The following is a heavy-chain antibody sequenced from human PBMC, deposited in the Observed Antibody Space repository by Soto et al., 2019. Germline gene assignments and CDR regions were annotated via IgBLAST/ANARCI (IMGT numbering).Heavy chain of an antibody. CDR3: ARGHYGDYGYGMDV. V-gene: IGHV4-30-2*01. CDR1: GGSISSGGYS. D-gene: IGHD4-17*01. CDR2: IYHSGST. Sequence: QLQLQESGSGLVKPSQTLSLTCAVSGGSISSGGYSWSWIRQPPGKGLEWIGYIYHSGSTYYNPYLKRRVTISVDRSKNQFSLKLSSVTAADTAVYYCARGHYGDYGYGMDVWGQGTTVTVSS. J-gene: IGHJ6*02.